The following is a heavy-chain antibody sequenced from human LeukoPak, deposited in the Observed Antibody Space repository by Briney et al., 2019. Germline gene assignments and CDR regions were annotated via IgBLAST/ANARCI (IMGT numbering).Heavy chain of an antibody. Sequence: ASVKVSCKASGYTFTGYYMHWVRQAPGQGLEWMGWINPNSGGTNYAQKFQGRVTMTRDTSISTAYMELSRLRSDDTAVYYCATQIYYYGSAQPGTFDYWGQGTLVTVSS. CDR1: GYTFTGYY. V-gene: IGHV1-2*02. CDR2: INPNSGGT. CDR3: ATQIYYYGSAQPGTFDY. D-gene: IGHD3-10*01. J-gene: IGHJ4*02.